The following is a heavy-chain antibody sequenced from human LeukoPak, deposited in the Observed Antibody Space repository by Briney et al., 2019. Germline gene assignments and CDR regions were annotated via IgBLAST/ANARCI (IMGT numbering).Heavy chain of an antibody. J-gene: IGHJ4*02. Sequence: GGSLRLSCADSGFTFSSHWMHWVRQAPGKGLVWVSRIKYDASSTSYADSVKGRFTISRDNAKNSLYLQMNSLRAEDTAVYYCARGPSGGYYYGSGNDYWGQGTLVTVSS. D-gene: IGHD3-10*01. V-gene: IGHV3-74*01. CDR1: GFTFSSHW. CDR3: ARGPSGGYYYGSGNDY. CDR2: IKYDASST.